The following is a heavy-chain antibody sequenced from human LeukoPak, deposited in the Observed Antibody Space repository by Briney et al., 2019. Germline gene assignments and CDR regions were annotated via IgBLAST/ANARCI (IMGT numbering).Heavy chain of an antibody. J-gene: IGHJ6*02. CDR3: ARVRIVVVPAAGTFLVYYYYGMDV. D-gene: IGHD2-2*01. CDR2: INHSGST. Sequence: PSETLSLTCAVYGGSFSGYYWSWIRQPPGKGLEWIGEINHSGSTNYNPSLKSRVTISVDTSKNQFSLKLSSVTAADTAVYYCARVRIVVVPAAGTFLVYYYYGMDVWGQGTTVTVSS. V-gene: IGHV4-34*01. CDR1: GGSFSGYY.